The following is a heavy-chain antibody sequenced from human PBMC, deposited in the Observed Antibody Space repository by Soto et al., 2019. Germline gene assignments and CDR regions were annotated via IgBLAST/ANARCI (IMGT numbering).Heavy chain of an antibody. Sequence: QVQLQESGPGLVKPSGTLSLTCAVSGGSISSDNWWSWVRRPPGKGLEWIGEIYHSGITNSNPSLKSRVTIPVDKSKNQFSLNLGSVPAADRAVYYCARHYYYSMDVWGQGTTVTVSS. V-gene: IGHV4-4*02. CDR1: GGSISSDNW. CDR3: ARHYYYSMDV. J-gene: IGHJ6*02. CDR2: IYHSGIT.